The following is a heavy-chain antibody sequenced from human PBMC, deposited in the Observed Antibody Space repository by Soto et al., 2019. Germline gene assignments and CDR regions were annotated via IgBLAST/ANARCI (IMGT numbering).Heavy chain of an antibody. CDR3: ARSIAVAGTPFDY. V-gene: IGHV5-51*01. Sequence: PGESLKISCNGSGYIFTSYWIGWVRQMPGKGLEWMGIIYPGDSDTRYSPSFQGQVTISADKSISTAYLQWSSLKASDTAMYYCARSIAVAGTPFDYWGQGTLVTVSS. J-gene: IGHJ4*02. CDR1: GYIFTSYW. D-gene: IGHD6-19*01. CDR2: IYPGDSDT.